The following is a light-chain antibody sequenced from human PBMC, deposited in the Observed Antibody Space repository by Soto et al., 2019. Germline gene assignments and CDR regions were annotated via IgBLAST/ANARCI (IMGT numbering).Light chain of an antibody. Sequence: ETLMTQSPATLSVSPGERATLSCRASQSVNNNLAWYQQKLGQAPRVLIYGASTRATGIPARFTGSGSGTEFIPTITRLQSEDSAVYYCQEYNTWPWTFGQPTKVEFK. J-gene: IGKJ1*01. CDR1: QSVNNN. CDR2: GAS. V-gene: IGKV3-15*01. CDR3: QEYNTWPWT.